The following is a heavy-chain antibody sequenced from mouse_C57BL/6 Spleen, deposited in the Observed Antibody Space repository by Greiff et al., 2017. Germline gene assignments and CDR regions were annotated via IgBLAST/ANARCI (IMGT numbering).Heavy chain of an antibody. D-gene: IGHD2-3*01. CDR3: ARIYDGYYRYAMDY. Sequence: VQLQQSGPELVKPGASVKISCKASGYSFTGYYMNWVKQSPEKSLEWIGEINPSTGGTTYNQKFKAKDTLTVDKSSSTAYMQLKSLTSEDSAVYYCARIYDGYYRYAMDYRGQGTSVTVSS. CDR2: INPSTGGT. CDR1: GYSFTGYY. V-gene: IGHV1-42*01. J-gene: IGHJ4*01.